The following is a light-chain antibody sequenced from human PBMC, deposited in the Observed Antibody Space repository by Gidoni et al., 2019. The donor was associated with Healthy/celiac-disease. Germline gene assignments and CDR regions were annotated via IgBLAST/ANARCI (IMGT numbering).Light chain of an antibody. Sequence: DIQMTQSPSSLSASVGDRVTITCRASQSISSYLNWYQQKPRKAPKLLIYAASSLQSGVPSRFSGSGSGTDFTLTISSLQPEDFATYYCQQSYSTPSFXQXTKLEIK. CDR2: AAS. J-gene: IGKJ2*01. CDR1: QSISSY. V-gene: IGKV1-39*01. CDR3: QQSYSTPS.